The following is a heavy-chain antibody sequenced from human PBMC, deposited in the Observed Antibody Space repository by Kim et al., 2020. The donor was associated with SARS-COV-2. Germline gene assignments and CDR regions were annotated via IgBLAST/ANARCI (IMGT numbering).Heavy chain of an antibody. CDR2: INHSGST. CDR3: ARRLWFGELRRVDP. D-gene: IGHD3-10*01. J-gene: IGHJ5*02. V-gene: IGHV4-34*01. Sequence: SETLSLTCAVYGGSFSGYYWSWIRQPPGKGLEWIGEINHSGSTNYNPSLKSRVTISVDTSKNQFSLKLSSVTAADTAVYYCARRLWFGELRRVDPWGQGTLVTVSS. CDR1: GGSFSGYY.